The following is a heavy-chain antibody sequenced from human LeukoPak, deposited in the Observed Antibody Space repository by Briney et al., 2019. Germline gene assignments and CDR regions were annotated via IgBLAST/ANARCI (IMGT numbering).Heavy chain of an antibody. CDR1: GYSISSGYY. Sequence: PSETLSLTCTVSGYSISSGYYWSWIRQPPGKGVEWIATIHHSGVTYYNPSLKSRVTMSVDTSKNQFSLKLGSVTAAGTAVYYCARYTANTAGYSFDFWGQGALVTVSS. V-gene: IGHV4-38-2*02. D-gene: IGHD3-22*01. J-gene: IGHJ4*02. CDR3: ARYTANTAGYSFDF. CDR2: IHHSGVT.